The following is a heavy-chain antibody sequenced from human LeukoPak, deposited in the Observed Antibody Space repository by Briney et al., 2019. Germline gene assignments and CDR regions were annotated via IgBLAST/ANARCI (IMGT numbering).Heavy chain of an antibody. CDR1: GTSIRSYY. CDR2: MYYSGST. J-gene: IGHJ6*02. Sequence: SETLSLTCSVSGTSIRSYYCSWIRQPPGKGLERIRSMYYSGSTNYNPSLKSRVTISVDTSKNQFSLKLSSVTAADTAVYYCARDRSSSWHYYYGMDVWGQGTTVTVSS. CDR3: ARDRSSSWHYYYGMDV. V-gene: IGHV4-59*01. D-gene: IGHD2-2*01.